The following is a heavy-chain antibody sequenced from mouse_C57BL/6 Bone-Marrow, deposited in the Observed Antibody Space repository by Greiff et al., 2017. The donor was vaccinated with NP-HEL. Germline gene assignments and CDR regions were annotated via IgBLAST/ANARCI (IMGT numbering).Heavy chain of an antibody. CDR3: AREEDWDFYFDY. D-gene: IGHD4-1*01. CDR2: IYPSDSET. V-gene: IGHV1-61*01. J-gene: IGHJ2*01. Sequence: QVQLQQPGAELVRPGSSVKLSCKASGYTFTSYWMDWVKQRPGQGLEWIGNIYPSDSETHYNQKFKDKATLTVDKSSSTAYMQLSSLTSEDSAVYYCAREEDWDFYFDYWGQGTTLTVSS. CDR1: GYTFTSYW.